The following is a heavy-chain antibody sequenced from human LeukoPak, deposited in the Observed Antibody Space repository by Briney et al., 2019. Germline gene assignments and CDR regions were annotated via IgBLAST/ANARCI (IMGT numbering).Heavy chain of an antibody. CDR2: MNPNSGDT. CDR1: GYTFTSYD. Sequence: ASVKVSCKASGYTFTSYDINWVRQAPGQGLEWMGWMNPNSGDTGYPQKFQGRVTMTRNTSIGTAYMELSSLRSEDTAVYYCARWGLTAGPYGYNSQYWGQGTLVTVSS. CDR3: ARWGLTAGPYGYNSQY. V-gene: IGHV1-8*01. J-gene: IGHJ4*02. D-gene: IGHD5-24*01.